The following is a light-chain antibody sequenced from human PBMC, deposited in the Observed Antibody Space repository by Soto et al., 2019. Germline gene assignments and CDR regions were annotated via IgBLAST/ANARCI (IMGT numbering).Light chain of an antibody. CDR3: QQYGSSPRT. Sequence: EIVMTQSPAPLSMSPGERATLSCRANQGSGDTLAWYQHKPGQTPRLLIYGASSRATGIPDRFSGSGSGTDFTLTISRLEPEDFAVYYCQQYGSSPRTFGQGTKV. V-gene: IGKV3-20*01. CDR1: QGSGDT. J-gene: IGKJ1*01. CDR2: GAS.